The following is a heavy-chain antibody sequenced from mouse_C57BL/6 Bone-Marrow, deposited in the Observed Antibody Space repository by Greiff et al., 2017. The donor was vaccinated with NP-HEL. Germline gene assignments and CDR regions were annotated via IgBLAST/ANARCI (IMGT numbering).Heavy chain of an antibody. CDR1: GYAFSSSW. CDR2: IYPGDGDT. Sequence: VKVVESGPELVKPGASVKISCKASGYAFSSSWMNWVKQRPGKGLEWIGRIYPGDGDTNYNGKFKGKATLTADKSSSTAYMQLSSLTSEDSAVYFCAIDSSGWGQGTLVTVSA. CDR3: AIDSSG. V-gene: IGHV1-82*01. J-gene: IGHJ3*01. D-gene: IGHD3-2*02.